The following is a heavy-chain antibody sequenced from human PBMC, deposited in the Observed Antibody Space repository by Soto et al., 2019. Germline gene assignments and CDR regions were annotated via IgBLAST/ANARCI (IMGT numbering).Heavy chain of an antibody. CDR2: ISGSGGST. D-gene: IGHD3-10*01. J-gene: IGHJ6*03. CDR3: XXXGXAKGXXTMVRGDPYYYYYYMDV. V-gene: IGHV3-23*01. Sequence: GGSLRLSCAASGFTFSSYAMSWVRQAPGKGLEWVSAISGSGGSTYYADSVKGRFTISRDNSKNTLYLQMNSLRAXDTXXXXXXXXGXAKGXXTMVRGDPYYYYYYMDVWGKGTTVTVSS. CDR1: GFTFSSYA.